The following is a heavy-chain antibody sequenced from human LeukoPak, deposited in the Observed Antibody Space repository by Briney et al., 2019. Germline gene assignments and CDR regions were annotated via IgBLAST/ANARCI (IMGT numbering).Heavy chain of an antibody. D-gene: IGHD6-19*01. CDR2: IYYSETT. Sequence: NPSETLSFTCTVSGGSISGYYWSWIRQPPGKGLEWIGYIYYSETTNYNPSLESLVTITVDTSKHQFSLKLSSVTAADTAVYYCARLRGSGWDYWGQGTLVTVS. J-gene: IGHJ4*02. CDR3: ARLRGSGWDY. CDR1: GGSISGYY. V-gene: IGHV4-59*01.